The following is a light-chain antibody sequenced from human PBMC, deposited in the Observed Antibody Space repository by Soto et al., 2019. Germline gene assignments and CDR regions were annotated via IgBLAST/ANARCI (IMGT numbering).Light chain of an antibody. CDR1: SSDVGSYNL. CDR2: EGS. V-gene: IGLV2-23*01. J-gene: IGLJ1*01. Sequence: QSVLTQPASVSGSPGQSITISCTGTSSDVGSYNLVSWNQQHPGEAPKLMIYEGSKRPSGVSNRFSGSKSGNTASLTISGLQAEDDADYYCCSYADSSTYVFGTGTKVTVL. CDR3: CSYADSSTYV.